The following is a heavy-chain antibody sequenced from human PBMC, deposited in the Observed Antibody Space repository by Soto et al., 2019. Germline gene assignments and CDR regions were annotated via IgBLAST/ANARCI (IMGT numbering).Heavy chain of an antibody. D-gene: IGHD5-18*01. V-gene: IGHV4-61*01. CDR1: GGSVNSGSYY. CDR3: ARVNSYVQTVDY. J-gene: IGHJ4*02. Sequence: SETLSLTCTVSGGSVNSGSYYWSWIRQPPGKGLEWIGYIYYTGSTNYNPSLKSRVTISVDTSKNQFSLKLSSVTAADTAVYYCARVNSYVQTVDYWGQGTLVTVSS. CDR2: IYYTGST.